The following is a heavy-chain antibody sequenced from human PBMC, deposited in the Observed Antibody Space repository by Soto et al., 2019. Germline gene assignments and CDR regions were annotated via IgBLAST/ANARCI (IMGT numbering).Heavy chain of an antibody. CDR1: GGSISTYY. CDR3: ARLMVYAGGIDF. J-gene: IGHJ4*02. CDR2: IYYSGST. D-gene: IGHD2-8*01. Sequence: SETLSLTCTVSGGSISTYYWGWIRQPPGKGLEWIAYIYYSGSTNYNPSLKSRVTMSVDTSKNQFSLKLSSVTAADTAVYYCARLMVYAGGIDFWGQGTLVTVSS. V-gene: IGHV4-59*08.